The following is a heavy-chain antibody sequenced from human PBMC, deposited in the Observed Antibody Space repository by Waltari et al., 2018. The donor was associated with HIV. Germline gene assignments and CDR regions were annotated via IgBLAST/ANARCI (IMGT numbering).Heavy chain of an antibody. Sequence: QVQLVQSGAEVKKPGASVKVSCKASGYTFTSYAMHWVRQAPGQRLEWMGWINAGNGNTKYSQKFQGRVTITRDTSASTAYMELSSLRSEDTAVYYCARDSTMVREGKNGMDVWGQGTTVTVSS. CDR3: ARDSTMVREGKNGMDV. V-gene: IGHV1-3*01. CDR1: GYTFTSYA. D-gene: IGHD3-10*01. CDR2: INAGNGNT. J-gene: IGHJ6*02.